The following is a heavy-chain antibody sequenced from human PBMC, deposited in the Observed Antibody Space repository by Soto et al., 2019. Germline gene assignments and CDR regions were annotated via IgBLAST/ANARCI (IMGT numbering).Heavy chain of an antibody. D-gene: IGHD6-6*01. CDR2: INHSGST. Sequence: QVQLQQWGAGLLKPSETLSLTCAVYGGSFSGYYWSWIRQPPGKGLEWIGEINHSGSTNYNPSLKSRVTISVDTSKNQFSLKLSSVTAADTAVYYCARAPRSSSSDAHYYYYGMDVWGQGTTVTVSS. CDR1: GGSFSGYY. V-gene: IGHV4-34*01. J-gene: IGHJ6*02. CDR3: ARAPRSSSSDAHYYYYGMDV.